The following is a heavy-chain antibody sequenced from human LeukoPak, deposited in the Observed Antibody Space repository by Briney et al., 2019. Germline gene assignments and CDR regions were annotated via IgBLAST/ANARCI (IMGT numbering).Heavy chain of an antibody. D-gene: IGHD5-24*01. CDR3: ARDGKEGGFNYDY. CDR2: LYASGST. J-gene: IGHJ4*02. V-gene: IGHV4-61*02. Sequence: SETLSLTCNVSGSSITSTNYFWSWIQPPAGKVLQWIGRLYASGSTDYNPPLKSRVTISGDTSKNQFSLTLCSVTAADTAVYYRARDGKEGGFNYDYWGQGTLVTVSS. CDR1: GSSITSTNYF.